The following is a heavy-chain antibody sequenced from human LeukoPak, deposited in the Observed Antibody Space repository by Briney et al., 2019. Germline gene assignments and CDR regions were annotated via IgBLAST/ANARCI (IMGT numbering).Heavy chain of an antibody. CDR1: GFTFSSYS. J-gene: IGHJ4*02. V-gene: IGHV3-48*01. CDR3: AKDPSLTLGY. Sequence: HPGGSLRLSCAASGFTFSSYSMNWVRQAPGKGLEWVSYISSSSSTIYYADSVKGRFTISRDNAKNTLYLQMNSLRAEDTAVYYCAKDPSLTLGYWGQGTLVTVSS. CDR2: ISSSSSTI. D-gene: IGHD3-16*01.